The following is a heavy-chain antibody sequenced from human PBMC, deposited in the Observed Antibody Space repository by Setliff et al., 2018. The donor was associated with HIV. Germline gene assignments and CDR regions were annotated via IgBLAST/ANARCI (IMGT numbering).Heavy chain of an antibody. J-gene: IGHJ6*02. Sequence: GGSLRLSCVASRFTFNDYWMSWVRQAPGRRPEWVANIGQDGSEKNYVDSVKGRFTISRDNAKNSMDLQMNSLRAEDTAIYYCARKLRPGHGVDVWGQGTTVTVSS. CDR3: ARKLRPGHGVDV. V-gene: IGHV3-7*04. CDR2: IGQDGSEK. D-gene: IGHD3-10*01. CDR1: RFTFNDYW.